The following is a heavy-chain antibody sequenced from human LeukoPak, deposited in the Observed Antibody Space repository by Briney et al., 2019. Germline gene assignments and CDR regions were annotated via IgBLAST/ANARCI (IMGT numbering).Heavy chain of an antibody. J-gene: IGHJ4*02. Sequence: SETLSLTCTVSGGSISSYYWSWIRQPAGKGLEWIGRIYSSGSTNYNPSLESRVTMSVDTSKNQFSLKLSSVTAADTAVYYCARGGKATVVTVWGQGTLVTVPS. V-gene: IGHV4-4*07. CDR1: GGSISSYY. CDR3: ARGGKATVVTV. CDR2: IYSSGST. D-gene: IGHD4-23*01.